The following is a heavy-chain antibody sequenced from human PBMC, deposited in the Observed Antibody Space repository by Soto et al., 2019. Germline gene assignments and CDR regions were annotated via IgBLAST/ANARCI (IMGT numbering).Heavy chain of an antibody. V-gene: IGHV4-39*01. Sequence: QLHLRESGPGLVKPSETLSLTCTVSGGSSTSSSYYWGWIRQPPGKGLEWIGSIYYSGSTYYNPSLKSRVNISVDTSKNQFSLKLSSVTAADTAVYYCATQEVGGSYVYTFDPWGQGTLVTVSS. J-gene: IGHJ5*02. CDR1: GGSSTSSSYY. CDR2: IYYSGST. D-gene: IGHD1-26*01. CDR3: ATQEVGGSYVYTFDP.